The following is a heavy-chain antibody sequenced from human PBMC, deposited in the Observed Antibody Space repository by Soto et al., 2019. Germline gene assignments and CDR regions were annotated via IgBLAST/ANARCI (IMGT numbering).Heavy chain of an antibody. CDR1: DVSTSNFF. J-gene: IGHJ4*02. CDR3: SRGSGWLTDY. Sequence: SETLSLTCAVSDVSTSNFFWKCFRPPPGKGLEWIGNIHSSGTTNYNPSLESRVTISLDTSMSQCSLRMNSVTAADTAVYFCSRGSGWLTDYWGQGTQVTVSS. CDR2: IHSSGTT. V-gene: IGHV4-59*08. D-gene: IGHD6-19*01.